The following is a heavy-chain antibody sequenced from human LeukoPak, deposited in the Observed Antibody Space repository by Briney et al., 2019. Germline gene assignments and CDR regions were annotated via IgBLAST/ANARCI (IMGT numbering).Heavy chain of an antibody. D-gene: IGHD4-23*01. Sequence: GSLRPSCAASGFTFSSYWMNWGRQAPGKGLVWVSRIASDGSSTTYADSVKGRFSISRDNAKNTLYLQMNSLRVEDTAVYYCARGRPHGNDYWGQGTLVTVSS. V-gene: IGHV3-74*01. CDR1: GFTFSSYW. CDR2: IASDGSST. J-gene: IGHJ4*02. CDR3: ARGRPHGNDY.